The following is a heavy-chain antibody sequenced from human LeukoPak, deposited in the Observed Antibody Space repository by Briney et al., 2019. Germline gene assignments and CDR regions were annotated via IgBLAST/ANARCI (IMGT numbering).Heavy chain of an antibody. J-gene: IGHJ4*02. CDR1: GGSFSGYY. V-gene: IGHV4-34*01. CDR3: ARAGYSYCTGYYFDY. D-gene: IGHD5-18*01. CDR2: INHSGST. Sequence: SETLSLTCAVYGGSFSGYYWSWIRQPPGKGLEWIGEINHSGSTNYNPSLKSRVTISLDTSKNHFSLKLSSVTAADAAVYYCARAGYSYCTGYYFDYWGQGALVTVSS.